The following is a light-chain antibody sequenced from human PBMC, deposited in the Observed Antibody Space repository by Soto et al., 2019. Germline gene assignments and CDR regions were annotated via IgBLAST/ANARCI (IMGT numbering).Light chain of an antibody. CDR3: QQYATWPRT. V-gene: IGKV3-15*01. J-gene: IGKJ2*01. CDR1: QDLHID. Sequence: ETLMTQSPATLSVSPGETVTLSCRSSQDLHIDLAWYHQKPGQAPTLLIYGVSARAPGVPARFSGAGSGTEFTLTIRSLQPADFGVYYCQQYATWPRTFGQGTKVDIK. CDR2: GVS.